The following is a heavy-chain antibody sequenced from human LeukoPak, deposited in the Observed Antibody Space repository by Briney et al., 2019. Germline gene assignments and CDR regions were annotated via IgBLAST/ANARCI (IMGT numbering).Heavy chain of an antibody. CDR2: INHSGST. CDR3: AREGYSGYLDAFDI. J-gene: IGHJ3*02. D-gene: IGHD5-12*01. V-gene: IGHV4-34*01. CDR1: GGSFSGYY. Sequence: SETLSLTCAVYGGSFSGYYWSWIRQPPGKGLEWIGEINHSGSTNYNPSLKSRVTISVDTSKNQFSLKLSSVTAADTAVYYCAREGYSGYLDAFDIWGQGTMVTVSS.